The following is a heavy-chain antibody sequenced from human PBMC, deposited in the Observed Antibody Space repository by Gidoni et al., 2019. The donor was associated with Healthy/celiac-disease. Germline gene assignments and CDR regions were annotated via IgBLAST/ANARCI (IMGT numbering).Heavy chain of an antibody. V-gene: IGHV1-2*02. D-gene: IGHD2-2*01. CDR1: GYTFPSYY. J-gene: IGHJ5*02. CDR3: ARASGGYQLLGFDP. Sequence: QVPLVPSGAAVNKPGASVKVSCKASGYTFPSYYLHWVRKAPGQGLEWMGWINPNSGGTNYAQKFQGRVTMTRNTSSSTAYMELSRLRSDDTAVYYCARASGGYQLLGFDPWGQGTLVTVSS. CDR2: INPNSGGT.